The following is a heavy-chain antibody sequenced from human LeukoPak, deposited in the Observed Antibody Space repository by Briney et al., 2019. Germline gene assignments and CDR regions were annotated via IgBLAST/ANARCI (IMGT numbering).Heavy chain of an antibody. Sequence: GGSLRLSCTASGFTFRRYSFNWVRQAPGKGLEGVSTISSGSDYIYYADSVRGRFTISRDNAENSLYLQMNSLRAEDTAVYYCTRDLSLAAPQGFDYWGQGTLVTVSS. J-gene: IGHJ4*02. V-gene: IGHV3-21*01. D-gene: IGHD6-6*01. CDR2: ISSGSDYI. CDR3: TRDLSLAAPQGFDY. CDR1: GFTFRRYS.